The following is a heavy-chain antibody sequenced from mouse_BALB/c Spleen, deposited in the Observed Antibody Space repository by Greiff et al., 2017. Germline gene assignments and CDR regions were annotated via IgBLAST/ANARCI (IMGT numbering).Heavy chain of an antibody. CDR2: ISCYNGAT. CDR1: GYSFTGYY. Sequence: LVKPGASVKISCKASGYSFTGYYIHWVKQSHGKSLEWIGYISCYNGATSYNQKFKGKATFTVDTSSSTAYMQFNSLTSEDSAVYYGARSYYGNLYYFDYWGQGTTLTVSS. D-gene: IGHD2-1*01. CDR3: ARSYYGNLYYFDY. J-gene: IGHJ2*01. V-gene: IGHV1S34*01.